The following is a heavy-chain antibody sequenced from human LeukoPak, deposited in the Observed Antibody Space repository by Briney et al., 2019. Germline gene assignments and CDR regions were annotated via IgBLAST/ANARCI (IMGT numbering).Heavy chain of an antibody. Sequence: GGSLRLSCAVSGFTFSSYTMNWVRQAPGKGLEWVSAISGSGGSTYYADSVKGRFTISRDNSKNTLYLQMNSLRAEDTAVYYCAKDPAPNYSRGYWGQGTLVTVSS. CDR2: ISGSGGST. V-gene: IGHV3-23*01. CDR1: GFTFSSYT. D-gene: IGHD2-21*01. J-gene: IGHJ4*02. CDR3: AKDPAPNYSRGY.